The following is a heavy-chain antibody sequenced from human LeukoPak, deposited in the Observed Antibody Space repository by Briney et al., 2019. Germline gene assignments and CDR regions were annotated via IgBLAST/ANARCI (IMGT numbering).Heavy chain of an antibody. CDR2: FFYSATT. CDR1: GGSISSRRYY. D-gene: IGHD3-3*01. J-gene: IGHJ4*02. Sequence: SETLSLTCTVSGGSISSRRYYWGWIRQSPGKDLEWLGTFFYSATTYYNPSFKSRASILVDTSKNQFSLKLTSVTAADTAVYYCARDSNIARFFIWGQGILVTVSS. V-gene: IGHV4-39*07. CDR3: ARDSNIARFFI.